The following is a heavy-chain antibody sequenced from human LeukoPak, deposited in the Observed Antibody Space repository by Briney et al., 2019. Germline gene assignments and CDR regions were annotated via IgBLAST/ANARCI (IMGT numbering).Heavy chain of an antibody. V-gene: IGHV1-2*02. CDR3: ARDPAPESESSEYSSFGGLYYMDV. CDR2: INPNSGGT. Sequence: ASVKVSCKASGYTFTGYYMHWVRQAPGQGLEWMGWINPNSGGTNYAQKFQGRVTMTRDTSISTAYMELSRLRSDDTAVYYCARDPAPESESSEYSSFGGLYYMDVWGKGTTVTVSS. D-gene: IGHD6-6*01. J-gene: IGHJ6*03. CDR1: GYTFTGYY.